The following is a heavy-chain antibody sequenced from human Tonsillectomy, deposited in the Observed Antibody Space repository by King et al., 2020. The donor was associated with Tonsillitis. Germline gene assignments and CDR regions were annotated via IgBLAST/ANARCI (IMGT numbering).Heavy chain of an antibody. D-gene: IGHD3-16*02. CDR1: GASFSGYY. CDR2: TNESGDT. V-gene: IGHV4-34*01. Sequence: QVQLQQWGAGLLKPSETLSLTCAVDGASFSGYYWTWIRQPPGKGLEWIGETNESGDTNYNPSLMSRVTISLDTSKNQFSVKLNSVTAADTAVYYCARGFVWGSYRFRSFHYRGQGSLVTVSS. J-gene: IGHJ4*02. CDR3: ARGFVWGSYRFRSFHY.